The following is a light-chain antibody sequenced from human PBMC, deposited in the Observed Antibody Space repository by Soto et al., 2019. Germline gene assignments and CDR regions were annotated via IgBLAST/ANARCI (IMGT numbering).Light chain of an antibody. V-gene: IGKV3-11*01. Sequence: EIVLTQSPATLSLSPGERATLSCRASQSVSSYLAWYQQKPGQAPRLLIYDASNRATGIPARFSGSGSGTDFNLPISSLEPEDFAVYDCQQRSNWPITFGQGTRLEIK. J-gene: IGKJ5*01. CDR3: QQRSNWPIT. CDR1: QSVSSY. CDR2: DAS.